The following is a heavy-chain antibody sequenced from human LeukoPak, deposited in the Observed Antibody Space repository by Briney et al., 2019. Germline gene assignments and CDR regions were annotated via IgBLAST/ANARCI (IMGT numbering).Heavy chain of an antibody. J-gene: IGHJ5*02. CDR3: ATDSTGSSWYRDWFDP. CDR2: FDPEDGET. D-gene: IGHD6-13*01. Sequence: ASVKVSCKVSGYTLTELSMHWVRQAPGKGLEWMGGFDPEDGETIYAQKFQGRVTMTEDTSTDTAYMELSSLRSEDTAVYYCATDSTGSSWYRDWFDPWGQGTLVTVSS. CDR1: GYTLTELS. V-gene: IGHV1-24*01.